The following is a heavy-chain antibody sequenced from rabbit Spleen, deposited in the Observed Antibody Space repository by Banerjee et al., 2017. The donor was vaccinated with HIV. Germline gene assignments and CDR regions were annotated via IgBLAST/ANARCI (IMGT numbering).Heavy chain of an antibody. CDR1: GFSFNGFSFNGGYD. CDR2: AYAGSSGGT. D-gene: IGHD4-1*01. V-gene: IGHV1S40*01. Sequence: LEESGGGLVKPGASLTLTCKASGFSFNGFSFNGGYDMCWVRQAPGKGLEWVACAYAGSSGGTYSATWAKGRFTISKTSSTTVTLQMTSLTAADTATYFCARDLTGVIGWNFGWWGQGTLVTVS. CDR3: ARDLTGVIGWNFGW. J-gene: IGHJ3*01.